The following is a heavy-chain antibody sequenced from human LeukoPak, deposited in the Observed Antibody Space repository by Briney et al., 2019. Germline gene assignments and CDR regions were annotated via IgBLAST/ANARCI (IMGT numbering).Heavy chain of an antibody. CDR1: GFTFSSYG. J-gene: IGHJ3*02. CDR3: ARDLRARAAFDI. V-gene: IGHV3-33*01. CDR2: IWYDGSNK. Sequence: GGSLRLSCAASGFTFSSYGMHWVRQAPGKGLEWVAVIWYDGSNKHYADSVKGRFTISRDNSKNTLYLQMNSLRAEDTAVYYCARDLRARAAFDIWGQGKMVTVSS.